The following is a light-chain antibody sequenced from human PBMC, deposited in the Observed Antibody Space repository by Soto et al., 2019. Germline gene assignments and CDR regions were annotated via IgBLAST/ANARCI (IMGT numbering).Light chain of an antibody. V-gene: IGLV1-44*01. CDR2: GDN. Sequence: QSVLTQPPSASGTPGQRVTISCSGSGSSIGTNTVNWYRQLPGTAPKLLIYGDNQRPSGVPDRFSGTKSGTSASLAISGLQSEDEADYYCAAWDGSLHNVLFGGGNKLTVL. CDR1: GSSIGTNT. J-gene: IGLJ2*01. CDR3: AAWDGSLHNVL.